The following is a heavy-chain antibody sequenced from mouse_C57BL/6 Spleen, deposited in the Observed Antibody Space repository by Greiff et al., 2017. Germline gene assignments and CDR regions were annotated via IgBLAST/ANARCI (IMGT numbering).Heavy chain of an antibody. CDR2: IDPSDSYT. V-gene: IGHV1-69*01. J-gene: IGHJ4*01. D-gene: IGHD3-1*01. Sequence: QVQLKQPGAELVMPGASVKLSCKASGYTFTSYWMHWVQQRPGQGLEWIGEIDPSDSYTNYNQKFKGKSTLTVDKSSSTAYMQRSSLTSEDSAVYYCARGGLSAMDYWGQGTSVTVSS. CDR3: ARGGLSAMDY. CDR1: GYTFTSYW.